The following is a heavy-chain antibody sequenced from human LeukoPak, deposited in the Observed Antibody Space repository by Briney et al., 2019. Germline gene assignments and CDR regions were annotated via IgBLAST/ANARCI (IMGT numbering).Heavy chain of an antibody. CDR3: ARYTGYGGNYNDAFDI. Sequence: PSETLSLTCTVSGGSISSSSYYWGWIRQPPGKGLEWIGSIYHSGSTYYNPSLKSRVTISVDTSKNQFSLKLSSVTAADTAVYYCARYTGYGGNYNDAFDIWGQGTMVTVSS. V-gene: IGHV4-39*07. CDR1: GGSISSSSYY. J-gene: IGHJ3*02. D-gene: IGHD4-23*01. CDR2: IYHSGST.